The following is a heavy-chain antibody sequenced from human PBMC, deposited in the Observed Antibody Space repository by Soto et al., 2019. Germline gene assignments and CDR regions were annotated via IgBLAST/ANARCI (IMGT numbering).Heavy chain of an antibody. CDR1: GDSVSSNSAA. V-gene: IGHV6-1*01. D-gene: IGHD1-7*01. J-gene: IGHJ6*03. CDR2: TYYRSRWYN. CDR3: AGTTSHQWYYMDV. Sequence: SQTLSLTCAISGDSVSSNSAAWNWIRLSPSRGLEWLARTYYRSRWYNDHAVSVRSRITVNPDTSKNQSSLQLTSVTPEDTAVYYCAGTTSHQWYYMDVWGKGTTVTVSS.